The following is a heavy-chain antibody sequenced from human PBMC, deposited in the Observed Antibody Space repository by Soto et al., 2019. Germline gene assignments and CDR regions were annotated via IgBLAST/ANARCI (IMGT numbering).Heavy chain of an antibody. D-gene: IGHD6-19*01. Sequence: QLQLQESGSGLVKPSQTLSLTCAVSGGSISSGGYSWSWIRQPPGKGLELIGYIYHSGSTYYNPSLKSRVTISVDSAKNQFSLKLSSVTAADTAVYSRARSSGWYGEFDYWGQGTLVTVSS. J-gene: IGHJ4*02. V-gene: IGHV4-30-2*01. CDR1: GGSISSGGYS. CDR3: ARSSGWYGEFDY. CDR2: IYHSGST.